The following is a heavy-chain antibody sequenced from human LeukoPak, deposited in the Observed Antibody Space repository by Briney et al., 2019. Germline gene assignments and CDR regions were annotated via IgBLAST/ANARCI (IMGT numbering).Heavy chain of an antibody. V-gene: IGHV4-39*01. CDR1: GFTFSTYW. CDR3: ARPQGFQLLDFEY. CDR2: IYYSGST. D-gene: IGHD2-2*01. Sequence: PGGSLRLSCAASGFTFSTYWMSWIRQPPGKGLEWIGSIYYSGSTYYNPSLKSRVTISVDTSKNQFSLKLSSVTAADTAVYYCARPQGFQLLDFEYWGQGTLVTVSS. J-gene: IGHJ4*02.